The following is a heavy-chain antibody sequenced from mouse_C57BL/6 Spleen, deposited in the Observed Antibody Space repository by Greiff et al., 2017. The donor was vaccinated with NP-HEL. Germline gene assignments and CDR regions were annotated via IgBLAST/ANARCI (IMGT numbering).Heavy chain of an antibody. CDR1: GYTFTDYY. CDR2: INPNNGGT. V-gene: IGHV1-26*01. D-gene: IGHD3-2*02. CDR3: ARGTSGFFAY. J-gene: IGHJ3*01. Sequence: EVQLQQSGPELVKPGASVKISCKASGYTFTDYYMNWVKQSHGKSLEWIGDINPNNGGTSYNQKFKGKATLTVDKSSSTAYMELRSLTSEDSAVYYCARGTSGFFAYWGQGTLVTVSA.